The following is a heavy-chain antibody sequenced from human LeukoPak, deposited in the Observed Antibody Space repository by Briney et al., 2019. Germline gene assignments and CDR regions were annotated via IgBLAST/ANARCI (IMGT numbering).Heavy chain of an antibody. D-gene: IGHD1-26*01. Sequence: SETLSLTCTVSGGSITDYYWSWIRQPAGKGLEWIGHIYKSGSTDYNPSLESRVTMSMDTSKSQFSLNLRSVTAADTAVYYCARDDRVSGTFLRWFDPWGQGTLVTVSS. CDR3: ARDDRVSGTFLRWFDP. J-gene: IGHJ5*02. V-gene: IGHV4-4*07. CDR2: IYKSGST. CDR1: GGSITDYY.